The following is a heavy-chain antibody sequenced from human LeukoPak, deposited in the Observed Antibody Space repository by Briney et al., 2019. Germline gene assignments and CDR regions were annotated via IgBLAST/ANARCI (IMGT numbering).Heavy chain of an antibody. CDR2: INPNSGGT. J-gene: IGHJ6*02. D-gene: IGHD5-12*01. V-gene: IGHV1-2*04. CDR3: ARDLGYDYGYYYYGMDV. CDR1: GYTFTGYY. Sequence: ASVKVPCKGSGYTFTGYYMHWVRQAPGQGLEWMGWINPNSGGTNYAQKFQGWVTMTRDTSISTAYMELSRLRSDDTAVYYCARDLGYDYGYYYYGMDVWGQGTTVTVSS.